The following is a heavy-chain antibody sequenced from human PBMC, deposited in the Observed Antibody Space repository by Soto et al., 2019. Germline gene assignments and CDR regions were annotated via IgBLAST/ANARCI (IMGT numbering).Heavy chain of an antibody. CDR2: IIPIFGTA. J-gene: IGHJ3*02. CDR1: GGTFSSYA. CDR3: ARAATGSSWYEARDAFDI. Sequence: SVKVSCKASGGTFSSYAISWVRQAPGQGLEWMGGIIPIFGTANYAQKFQGRVTSTADESTSTAYMELSSLRSEDTAVYYCARAATGSSWYEARDAFDIWGQGTMVTVSS. V-gene: IGHV1-69*13. D-gene: IGHD6-13*01.